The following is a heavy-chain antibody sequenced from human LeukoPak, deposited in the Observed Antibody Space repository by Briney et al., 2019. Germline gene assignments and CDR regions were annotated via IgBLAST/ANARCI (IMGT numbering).Heavy chain of an antibody. Sequence: KPSETLSLTCTVSGGSISSYYWSWIRQPPGKGLEWIGYIYYSGNTNCNPSLKSRVTISIDTSKNQFSLKLSSLTAADTAVYCCARHEYSGSYYGLSWFDPWGQGTLVTVSS. D-gene: IGHD1-26*01. CDR1: GGSISSYY. CDR3: ARHEYSGSYYGLSWFDP. V-gene: IGHV4-59*08. CDR2: IYYSGNT. J-gene: IGHJ5*02.